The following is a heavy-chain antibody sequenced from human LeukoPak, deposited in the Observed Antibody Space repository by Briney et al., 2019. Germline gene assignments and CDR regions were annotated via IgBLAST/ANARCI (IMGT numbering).Heavy chain of an antibody. Sequence: GGSLRLSCAASGFTFSSYGMHWVRQAPGKGLEWVAFIRYDGSNKYYADSVKGRFTISRDNSKNTLYLQMNSLRAEDTAVYYCAKDRQSIARPSYDYWGQGTLVTVSS. D-gene: IGHD6-6*01. CDR1: GFTFSSYG. V-gene: IGHV3-30*02. CDR2: IRYDGSNK. J-gene: IGHJ4*02. CDR3: AKDRQSIARPSYDY.